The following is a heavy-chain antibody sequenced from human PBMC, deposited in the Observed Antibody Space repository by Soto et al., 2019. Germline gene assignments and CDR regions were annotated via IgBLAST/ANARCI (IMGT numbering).Heavy chain of an antibody. CDR1: GGTFSSYA. D-gene: IGHD2-2*02. J-gene: IGHJ6*02. CDR2: IIPIFGTA. CDR3: ARAGCISTSCYIDYYYYGMDV. V-gene: IGHV1-69*12. Sequence: QVQLVQSGAEVKKPGSSVKVSCKASGGTFSSYAISWVRQAPGQGLEWMGGIIPIFGTANYAQKFQGRVTITADESTSTAYMELSSLRSEDTAVYYCARAGCISTSCYIDYYYYGMDVWGQGTTVTVSS.